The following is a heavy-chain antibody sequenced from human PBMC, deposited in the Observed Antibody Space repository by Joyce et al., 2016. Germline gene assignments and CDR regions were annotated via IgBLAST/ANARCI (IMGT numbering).Heavy chain of an antibody. CDR2: IYTSGST. J-gene: IGHJ6*03. CDR1: GNSISNYY. V-gene: IGHV4-4*07. D-gene: IGHD3-16*01. CDR3: ARAAGIRLDSYYYYMDV. Sequence: QVQLQESGPGLVKPSETLSLTCTISGNSISNYYLSWIRQPAGKGLEWIGRIYTSGSTNYNPSLKSRVTMSVDTSKNQFSLKLSAVTAADTAIYYCARAAGIRLDSYYYYMDVWGKGTTVTVSS.